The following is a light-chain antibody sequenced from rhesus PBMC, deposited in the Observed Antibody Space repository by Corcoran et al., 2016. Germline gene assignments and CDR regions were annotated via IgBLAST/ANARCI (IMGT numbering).Light chain of an antibody. CDR1: QSISSW. J-gene: IGKJ1*01. Sequence: DIQMTQSPSSLSASVGDTVTITCRASQSISSWLAWVQEKPGKAPKLLICKAASLQSGVPSRFSGSGSGTAVTLTISSLQSEDFATYYCQPYSSSPRTFGQGTKVEIK. V-gene: IGKV1-22*01. CDR2: KAA. CDR3: QPYSSSPRT.